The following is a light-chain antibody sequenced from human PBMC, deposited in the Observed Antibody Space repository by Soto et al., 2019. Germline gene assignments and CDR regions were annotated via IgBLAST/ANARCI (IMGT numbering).Light chain of an antibody. CDR2: EVS. CDR1: SSDVGSYNY. CDR3: SSYAGSNNYV. V-gene: IGLV2-14*01. J-gene: IGLJ1*01. Sequence: QSALTQPASVSGSPGQSITISCTGTSSDVGSYNYVSWYQQHPGKAPKLMIYEVSDRPSGISSRFSGSKSGNTASLTISGLQTEDEADYYCSSYAGSNNYVFGTGTQLTVL.